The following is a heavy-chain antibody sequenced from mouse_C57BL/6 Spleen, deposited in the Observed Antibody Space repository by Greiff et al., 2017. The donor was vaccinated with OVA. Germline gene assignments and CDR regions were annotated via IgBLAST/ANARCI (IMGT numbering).Heavy chain of an antibody. CDR3: ARHDGYYDYFDY. Sequence: DVMLVESGGDLVTPGGSLKLSCAASGFTFSSYGMSWVRQTPDKRLEWVATISSGGSYTYYPDSVKGRFTISRDNAKNTLYLQMSSLKSEDTAMYYCARHDGYYDYFDYWGQGTTLTVSS. CDR2: ISSGGSYT. CDR1: GFTFSSYG. D-gene: IGHD2-3*01. J-gene: IGHJ2*01. V-gene: IGHV5-6*02.